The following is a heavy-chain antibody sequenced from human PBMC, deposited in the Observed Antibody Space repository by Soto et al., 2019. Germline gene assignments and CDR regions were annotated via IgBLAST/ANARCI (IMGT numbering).Heavy chain of an antibody. D-gene: IGHD2-15*01. CDR1: GFTFGASA. V-gene: IGHV3-73*01. J-gene: IGHJ3*02. CDR2: IGSKGETYAT. CDR3: TRPDTLLPGDAFDI. Sequence: HPGGSLRLSCAASGFTFGASALQWVRQASGKGLEWLGRIGSKGETYATTYAASVKGRFTISRDDSKNTAYLQMNSLKTEDTAVYYCTRPDTLLPGDAFDIWGQGTMVTVSS.